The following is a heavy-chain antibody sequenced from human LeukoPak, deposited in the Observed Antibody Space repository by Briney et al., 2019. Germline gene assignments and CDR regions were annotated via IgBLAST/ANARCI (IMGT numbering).Heavy chain of an antibody. V-gene: IGHV4-59*01. J-gene: IGHJ4*02. CDR2: IYYSGST. D-gene: IGHD1-26*01. CDR1: GGSISSYY. CDR3: VGGGIVGTTARIPLFDY. Sequence: SETLSLTCSVSGGSISSYYWGWVRQPPGKGLEWIGYIYYSGSTNYNPSLKSRVTMSVDTSKNQFSLKLSSVTAADTAVYYCVGGGIVGTTARIPLFDYWGQGTLVTVSS.